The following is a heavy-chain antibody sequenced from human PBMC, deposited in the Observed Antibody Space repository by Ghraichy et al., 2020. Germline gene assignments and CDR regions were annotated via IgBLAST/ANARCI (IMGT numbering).Heavy chain of an antibody. Sequence: SETLSLTCAVYGGSFSGYYWSWIRQPPGKGLEWIGEINHSGSTNYNPSLKSRVTISVDTSKNQFSLKLSSVTAADTAVYYCARAPRGPDSSGYYMGYYYYGMDVWGQGTTVTVSS. V-gene: IGHV4-34*01. CDR1: GGSFSGYY. D-gene: IGHD3-22*01. CDR3: ARAPRGPDSSGYYMGYYYYGMDV. CDR2: INHSGST. J-gene: IGHJ6*02.